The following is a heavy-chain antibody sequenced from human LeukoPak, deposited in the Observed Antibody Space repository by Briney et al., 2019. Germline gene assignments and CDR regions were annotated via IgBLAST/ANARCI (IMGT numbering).Heavy chain of an antibody. J-gene: IGHJ6*03. CDR2: IISGGTT. D-gene: IGHD3-10*01. CDR3: ARFSGPGMQHYYYYMDV. Sequence: GGSLRLSCAASGFSVSMKYMTWVRQAPGKGLEGVSVIISGGTTYYADSVKGRFTVSRDNSKNMMYLQMNSLRAEDAAVYYCARFSGPGMQHYYYYMDVWGTGTTVTVS. V-gene: IGHV3-53*01. CDR1: GFSVSMKY.